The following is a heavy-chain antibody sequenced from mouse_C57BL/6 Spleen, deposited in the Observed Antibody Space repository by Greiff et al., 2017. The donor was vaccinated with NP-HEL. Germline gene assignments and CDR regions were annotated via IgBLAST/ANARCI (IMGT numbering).Heavy chain of an antibody. CDR1: GFTFSSYA. D-gene: IGHD1-1*01. CDR3: ARDVGTTVVATGYFDY. V-gene: IGHV5-4*01. J-gene: IGHJ2*01. CDR2: ISDGGSYT. Sequence: EVQVVESGGGLVKPGGSLKLSCAASGFTFSSYAMSWVRQTPEKRLEWVATISDGGSYTYYPDNVKGRFTISRDNAKNNLYRQMSHLKSEDTAMYYCARDVGTTVVATGYFDYWGQGTTLTVSS.